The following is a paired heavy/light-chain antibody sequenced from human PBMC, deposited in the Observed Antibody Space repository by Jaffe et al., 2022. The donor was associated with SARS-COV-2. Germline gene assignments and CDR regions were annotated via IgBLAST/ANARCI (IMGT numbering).Light chain of an antibody. CDR1: NIESES. CDR3: QVWDNGSEHPYL. CDR2: DDS. V-gene: IGLV3-21*02. Sequence: SYVLTQPPSVSVAPGQTARITCGGNNIESESVHWYRQRPGQAPVLVVYDDSDRPSGIPERFSGSKSGNTATLTISRVEAGDEADYYCQVWDNGSEHPYLFGTGTKVTV. J-gene: IGLJ1*01.
Heavy chain of an antibody. CDR3: AKAPEAYRSNWYPGGYFDY. J-gene: IGHJ4*02. Sequence: QVQLVESGGGVVQPGRSLRLSCAASGFTSKNYGMHWIRQAPGKGLEWVAVISYDGNNVYYAVSVQGRFTISRDNSRNTLYLQMNSLRAEDTAVYYCAKAPEAYRSNWYPGGYFDYWGQGTLVTVSS. D-gene: IGHD6-13*01. CDR2: ISYDGNNV. CDR1: GFTSKNYG. V-gene: IGHV3-30*18.